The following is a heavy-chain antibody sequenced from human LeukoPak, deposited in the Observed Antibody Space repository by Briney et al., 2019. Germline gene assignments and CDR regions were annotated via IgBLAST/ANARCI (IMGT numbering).Heavy chain of an antibody. CDR1: GFTFSSYG. J-gene: IGHJ4*02. CDR3: AKAANYYDSSGYEY. CDR2: IRYDGSNK. V-gene: IGHV3-30*02. Sequence: PGGSLRLSCAASGFTFSSYGMHWVRQAPGKGLEWVAFIRYDGSNKYYADSVKGRFTISRDNSKNTLYLQMNSLRAEDTVVYYCAKAANYYDSSGYEYWGQGTLVTVSS. D-gene: IGHD3-22*01.